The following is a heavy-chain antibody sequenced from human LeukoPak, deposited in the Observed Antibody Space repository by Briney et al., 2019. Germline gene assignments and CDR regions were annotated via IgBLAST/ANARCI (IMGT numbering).Heavy chain of an antibody. CDR3: ARGSVAGTLRAFDI. CDR1: GGPISIYY. J-gene: IGHJ3*02. Sequence: SETLSLTCTVSGGPISIYYWSWIRQPAGKGLEWIGRIYTSGSTNYNPSLKSRVTMSVDTSKNQFSLKLRSVTAADTAVYFCARGSVAGTLRAFDIWGQGTMVTVSS. V-gene: IGHV4-4*07. CDR2: IYTSGST. D-gene: IGHD6-19*01.